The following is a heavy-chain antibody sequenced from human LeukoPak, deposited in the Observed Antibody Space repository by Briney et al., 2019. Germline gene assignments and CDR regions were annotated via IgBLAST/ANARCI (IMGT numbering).Heavy chain of an antibody. V-gene: IGHV4-39*07. J-gene: IGHJ4*02. CDR2: IYYSGIT. Sequence: SETLSLTCTVSGGSISSSSYYWGWIRQPPGKGLEWIGSIYYSGITYYNPSLKSRVTISVDTSKNQFSLKLSSVTAADTAVYYCARDSHLPFGYWGQGTLVTVSS. CDR3: ARDSHLPFGY. CDR1: GGSISSSSYY.